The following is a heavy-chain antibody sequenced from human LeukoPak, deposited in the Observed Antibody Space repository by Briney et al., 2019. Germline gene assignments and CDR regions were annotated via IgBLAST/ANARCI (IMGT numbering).Heavy chain of an antibody. J-gene: IGHJ4*02. CDR2: ISGSGGST. CDR3: AKEACGGSCSSDYFDS. V-gene: IGHV3-23*01. Sequence: GGSLSLSCAVSGFTLSNYVVIWVRQAPGEGVEWVSGISGSGGSTFYADSVKGRFTISRDNSKNTLYLQVSSLRAEDTALYYCAKEACGGSCSSDYFDSWGQGTLVTVSS. D-gene: IGHD2-15*01. CDR1: GFTLSNYV.